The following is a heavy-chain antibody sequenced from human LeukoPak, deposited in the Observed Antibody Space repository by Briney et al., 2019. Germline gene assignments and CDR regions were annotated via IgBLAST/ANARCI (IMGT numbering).Heavy chain of an antibody. V-gene: IGHV3-23*01. Sequence: GGTLRLACAASGFTFRGYGMGWVRQAPGKGREGGSAIRGSGVTTYYADSGKRRFTSPRDNSRTTLYLLINSLRAEDTAVYYCAKDAAANVDYPYYFDYWGQGALVTVSS. J-gene: IGHJ4*02. CDR3: AKDAAANVDYPYYFDY. D-gene: IGHD4-11*01. CDR1: GFTFRGYG. CDR2: IRGSGVTT.